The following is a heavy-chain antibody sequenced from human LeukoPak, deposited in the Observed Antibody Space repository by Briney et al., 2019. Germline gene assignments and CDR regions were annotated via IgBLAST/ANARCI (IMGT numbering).Heavy chain of an antibody. CDR2: IKQDGSEK. D-gene: IGHD2-15*01. V-gene: IGHV3-7*01. CDR3: AREGSSYCSGGSCYQEINWFDP. CDR1: GFTLSSYW. Sequence: GGSLRLSCAASGFTLSSYWMSWVRQAPGKGLEWVANIKQDGSEKYYVDSVKGRFTISRDNAKNSLYLQMNSLRAEDTAVYYCAREGSSYCSGGSCYQEINWFDPWGQGTLVTVSS. J-gene: IGHJ5*02.